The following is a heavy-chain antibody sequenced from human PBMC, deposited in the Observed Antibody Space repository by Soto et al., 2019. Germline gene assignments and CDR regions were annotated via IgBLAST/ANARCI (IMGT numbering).Heavy chain of an antibody. V-gene: IGHV3-23*01. J-gene: IGHJ4*02. Sequence: VQLLESGGDLVQPGGSQTLSCAASGFTFGDYSMSWVRQAPGKGLAWVSGISGTGGSTYYADSVKGRFTISRHNSKNTLYLQMDSLRAEDTAVYYCARSLGDTWNTSVLHYWGQGTLVTVSS. CDR2: ISGTGGST. CDR1: GFTFGDYS. CDR3: ARSLGDTWNTSVLHY. D-gene: IGHD1-20*01.